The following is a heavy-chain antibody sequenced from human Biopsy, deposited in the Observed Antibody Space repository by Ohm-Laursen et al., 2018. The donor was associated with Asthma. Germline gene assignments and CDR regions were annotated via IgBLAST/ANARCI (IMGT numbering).Heavy chain of an antibody. CDR3: ARHWDWGSFFDY. CDR1: GDAMSTSGSY. D-gene: IGHD7-27*01. CDR2: ISYTGSA. Sequence: SETLSLTCIVSGDAMSTSGSYWGWIRQPPGKGLEWMGSISYTGSAYHNPSLKSRVTISVDTSKNHFSLKLSSVTAADTAVYYCARHWDWGSFFDYWGQGTPVTVSS. J-gene: IGHJ4*02. V-gene: IGHV4-39*01.